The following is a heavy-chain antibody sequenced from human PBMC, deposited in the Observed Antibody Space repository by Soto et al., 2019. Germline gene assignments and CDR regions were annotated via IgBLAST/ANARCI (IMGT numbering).Heavy chain of an antibody. D-gene: IGHD2-15*01. CDR1: GFAFSSYW. J-gene: IGHJ5*01. CDR3: TSDTFGGSDS. Sequence: EVQLVESGGGLVQPGGSLRLSCAASGFAFSSYWMHWVRQAPGKGLVWVSRVDPYETGINYADSVKGRFTISRDNAKNTLYLQMNSLRAEETAVYYCTSDTFGGSDSWGQGTLVTVSS. CDR2: VDPYETGI. V-gene: IGHV3-74*01.